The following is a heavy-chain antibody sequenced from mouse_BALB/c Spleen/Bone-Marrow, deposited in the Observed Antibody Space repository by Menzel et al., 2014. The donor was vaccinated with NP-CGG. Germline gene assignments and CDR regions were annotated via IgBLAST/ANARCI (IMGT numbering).Heavy chain of an antibody. V-gene: IGHV3-8*02. CDR3: TRRRGNYEGYFDH. D-gene: IGHD2-1*01. J-gene: IGHJ2*01. CDR1: GDSITSGY. CDR2: ISYSGTT. Sequence: VQLKESGPSLVKPSQTLSLTCSVTGDSITSGYWNWIRKFPGNELEYMGYISYSGTTYYNPSLKSRISITRDTSKNXYYLQLNSVTTGDTAICYCTRRRGNYEGYFDHWGQGTTLTVSS.